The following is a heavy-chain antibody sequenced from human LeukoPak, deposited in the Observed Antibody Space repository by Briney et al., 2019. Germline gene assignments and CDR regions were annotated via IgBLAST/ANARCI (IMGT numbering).Heavy chain of an antibody. V-gene: IGHV1-2*02. CDR1: GYTFTGYY. J-gene: IGHJ5*02. CDR3: ARDGSSSWSGLWFDP. D-gene: IGHD6-13*01. CDR2: INPNSGGT. Sequence: ASVKVSCKASGYTFTGYYMHWVRQAPGQGLEWMGCINPNSGGTNYAQKFQGRVTMTRDTSSSTAYMELSRLRSDDTAVYYCARDGSSSWSGLWFDPWGQGTLVTVSS.